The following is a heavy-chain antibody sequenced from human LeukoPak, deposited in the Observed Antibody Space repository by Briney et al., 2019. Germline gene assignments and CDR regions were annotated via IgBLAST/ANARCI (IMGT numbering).Heavy chain of an antibody. V-gene: IGHV3-48*03. CDR1: GFTFSSYA. CDR2: ISSSGSTI. J-gene: IGHJ4*02. CDR3: AIGGPRRAWYSSSYYFDY. Sequence: PGGSLRLSCAASGFTFSSYAMNWVRQAPGKGLEWVSYISSSGSTIYYADSVKGRFTISRDNAKNSLYLQMNSLRAEDTAFYYCAIGGPRRAWYSSSYYFDYWGQGTLVTVSS. D-gene: IGHD6-6*01.